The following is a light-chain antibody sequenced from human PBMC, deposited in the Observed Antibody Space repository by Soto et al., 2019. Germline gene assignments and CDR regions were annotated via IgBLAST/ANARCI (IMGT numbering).Light chain of an antibody. CDR1: SSDVGGYNY. Sequence: QSALTQPASVSGSPGQSITISCTGTSSDVGGYNYVSWYQQHPGKAPKLMIYDVSNRPSGVSNRFSGSKSGNRASLTISGLQAEDEADYYCSSYTSSSTPHVVFGGGTKLTVL. J-gene: IGLJ2*01. V-gene: IGLV2-14*01. CDR2: DVS. CDR3: SSYTSSSTPHVV.